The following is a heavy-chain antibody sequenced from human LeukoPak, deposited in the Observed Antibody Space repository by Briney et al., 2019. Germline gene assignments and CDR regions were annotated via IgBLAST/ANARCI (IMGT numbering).Heavy chain of an antibody. CDR1: GYTFTSYG. CDR2: ISPYNGNT. V-gene: IGHV1-18*01. Sequence: ASVKVSCKASGYTFTSYGISWVRQAPGQGLEWMGWISPYNGNTNFARKFQGRVTMTTDTSTSTAYMDLRSLRSDDTAVYYCARSLWYYDFSSTTYDDYWGQGTLVTVSS. D-gene: IGHD2-2*01. CDR3: ARSLWYYDFSSTTYDDY. J-gene: IGHJ4*02.